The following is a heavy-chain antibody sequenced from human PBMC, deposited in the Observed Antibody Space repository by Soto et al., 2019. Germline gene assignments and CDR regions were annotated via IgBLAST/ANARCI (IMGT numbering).Heavy chain of an antibody. J-gene: IGHJ4*02. V-gene: IGHV4-4*07. CDR3: ARFNGPPYCFDF. Sequence: KPSETLSLTCTVSSDSISSYYWTWIRQPAGKGLEWIGRISTSGSTNHNPSLKGRVTMSVDPSKNQFSLNLRSVTAADTAMYYCARFNGPPYCFDFWGQGTLVTVSS. CDR2: ISTSGST. CDR1: SDSISSYY.